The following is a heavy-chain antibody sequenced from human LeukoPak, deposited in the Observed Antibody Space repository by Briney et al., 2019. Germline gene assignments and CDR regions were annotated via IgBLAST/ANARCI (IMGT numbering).Heavy chain of an antibody. CDR2: IYSGGNT. V-gene: IGHV3-66*01. Sequence: GGSLRLSCAASGFTVSSDYMSWVRQAPGKGLEWVSVIYSGGNTYYADSVKGRFTISRDNSKNTLYLQMNSLRAEDTALYYCAKSYDSSGNRAFDIWGQGTTVTVSS. CDR1: GFTVSSDY. D-gene: IGHD3-22*01. J-gene: IGHJ3*02. CDR3: AKSYDSSGNRAFDI.